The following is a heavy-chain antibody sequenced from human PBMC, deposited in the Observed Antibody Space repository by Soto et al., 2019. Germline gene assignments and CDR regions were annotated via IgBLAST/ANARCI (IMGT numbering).Heavy chain of an antibody. CDR1: GYTFTNYY. CDR3: ARYYDSSGYLDAFDI. D-gene: IGHD3-22*01. J-gene: IGHJ3*02. CDR2: INPSGGST. V-gene: IGHV1-46*01. Sequence: ASVKVSCKASGYTFTNYYIHWVRQAPGQGLEWMGMINPSGGSTRYAQKIQGRVTMTSDTSTTTVYMELSGLTSEDTAVYYCARYYDSSGYLDAFDIWGQGTMVTVSS.